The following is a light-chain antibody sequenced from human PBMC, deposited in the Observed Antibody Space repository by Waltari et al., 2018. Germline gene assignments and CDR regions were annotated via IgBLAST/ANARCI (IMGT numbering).Light chain of an antibody. CDR2: QDS. V-gene: IGLV3-1*01. J-gene: IGLJ2*01. Sequence: SYELTQPPSVSVASGQTARITCSGDKLGDKSACWYQQKPGQSPVLVIYQDSKRPSGIPERFSGSNSGNTATLTISGTQAMDEADYYCQAWDSSTVVFGGGTKLTVL. CDR3: QAWDSSTVV. CDR1: KLGDKS.